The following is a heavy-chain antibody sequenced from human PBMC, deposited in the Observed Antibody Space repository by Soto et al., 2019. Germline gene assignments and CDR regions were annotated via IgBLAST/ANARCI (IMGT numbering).Heavy chain of an antibody. V-gene: IGHV4-4*02. D-gene: IGHD4-17*01. CDR3: ARSTRSGTTFDY. CDR1: GGSISSSNW. J-gene: IGHJ4*02. CDR2: IYHSGST. Sequence: QVQLQESGPGLVKPSGTLSLTCAVSGGSISSSNWWSWVRQPPGKGLEWIGEIYHSGSTNYNPSLKSRDXXXLXXAKNRFARKLSSVTAADTAVYYCARSTRSGTTFDYWGQGTLVTVSS.